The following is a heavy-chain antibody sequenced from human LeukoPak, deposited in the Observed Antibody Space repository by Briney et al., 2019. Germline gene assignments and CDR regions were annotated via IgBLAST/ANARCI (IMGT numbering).Heavy chain of an antibody. CDR1: GFTVSRNY. CDR2: IRSKGYDGTT. D-gene: IGHD4-17*01. CDR3: TRDYGDVEY. J-gene: IGHJ4*02. V-gene: IGHV3-49*04. Sequence: PGGSLRLSCAAAGFTVSRNYMSWVRQAPGKGLEWVGFIRSKGYDGTTEYAASVKGRFTISRDDSNNIAYLQKNSLKAEDPAVYFCTRDYGDVEYWGRGTLVTVAS.